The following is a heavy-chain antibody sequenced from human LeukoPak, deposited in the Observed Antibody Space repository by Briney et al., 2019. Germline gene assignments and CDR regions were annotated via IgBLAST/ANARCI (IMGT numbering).Heavy chain of an antibody. CDR2: IYTSGST. Sequence: SETLSLTCTVSGGSISSYYWSWIRQPAGKGLEWIGRIYTSGSTNYNPSLKSRVTMSVDTSKNQFSLKLSSVTAADAAVYYCARGVGDARSFHFDYWGQGTLVTVSS. CDR1: GGSISSYY. J-gene: IGHJ4*02. V-gene: IGHV4-4*07. CDR3: ARGVGDARSFHFDY. D-gene: IGHD2-15*01.